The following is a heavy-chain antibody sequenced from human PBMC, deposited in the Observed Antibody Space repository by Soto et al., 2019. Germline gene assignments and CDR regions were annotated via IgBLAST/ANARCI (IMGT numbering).Heavy chain of an antibody. CDR2: ISYDGTNQ. J-gene: IGHJ3*01. D-gene: IGHD1-26*01. Sequence: GGSLRLSCAASGFTFSSYAMHWVRQAPGKGLEWVAVISYDGTNQYYADSVKGRFIISRDNSNNTLSLQMHSLKSEDTAVYFCARGAIVGVNDVFDVWGQGTMVTVSS. CDR1: GFTFSSYA. V-gene: IGHV3-30*14. CDR3: ARGAIVGVNDVFDV.